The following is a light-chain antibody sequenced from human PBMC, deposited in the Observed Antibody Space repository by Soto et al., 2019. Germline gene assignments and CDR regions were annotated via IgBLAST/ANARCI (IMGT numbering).Light chain of an antibody. CDR2: EVS. Sequence: QSALTQPASVSGSPGQAITISCTGASSDVGDYNYVSWYQQHPGKDPQLMIYEVSNRPSGVSNRFSGSKSGNTAALAISGVQDEDEADYYRTSYATSSTLVFGGGTKLTVL. CDR3: TSYATSSTLV. V-gene: IGLV2-14*01. J-gene: IGLJ2*01. CDR1: SSDVGDYNY.